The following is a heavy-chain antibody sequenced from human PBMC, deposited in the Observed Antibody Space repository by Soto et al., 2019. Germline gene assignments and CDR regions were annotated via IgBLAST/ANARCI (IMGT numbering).Heavy chain of an antibody. D-gene: IGHD3-10*01. V-gene: IGHV3-23*01. CDR1: GFTFSSYA. CDR2: ISGSGGST. CDR3: AKDFGIRYGSGSYYNRNNWFDP. Sequence: PGVSLRLSCAASGFTFSSYAMSWVRQAPWKGLEWVSSISGSGGSTYYADSVKGRFTISRDNSKNTLYLQMNSLRARDTAVYYCAKDFGIRYGSGSYYNRNNWFDPWGQGTLVTVSS. J-gene: IGHJ5*02.